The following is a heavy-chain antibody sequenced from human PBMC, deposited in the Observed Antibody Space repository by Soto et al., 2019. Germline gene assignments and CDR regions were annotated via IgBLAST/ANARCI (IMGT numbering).Heavy chain of an antibody. CDR2: IDWDDDK. D-gene: IGHD6-13*01. V-gene: IGHV2-70*01. CDR1: GFSLSTSGMC. Sequence: SGPTLVNPTQTLTLTCTFSGFSLSTSGMCVSWIRQPPGRALEWLALIDWDDDKYYSTSLKTRLTISKDTSKNQVVPTMTNMDPVDTATYYCARIAQQTYGMDVWGQGTTVTVSS. CDR3: ARIAQQTYGMDV. J-gene: IGHJ6*02.